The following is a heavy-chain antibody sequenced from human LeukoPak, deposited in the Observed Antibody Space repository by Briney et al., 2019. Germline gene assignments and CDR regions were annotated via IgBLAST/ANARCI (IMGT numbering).Heavy chain of an antibody. CDR2: IYTSGST. CDR3: ARENPVETHAVAFDI. J-gene: IGHJ3*02. Sequence: SETLSLTCTVSGGSISSYYWSWLRQPAGKGLEWIGRIYTSGSTNYNPPLKSRVTMSVDTSKNQFSLKLSSVTAADTAVYYCARENPVETHAVAFDIWGQGTMVTVSS. CDR1: GGSISSYY. D-gene: IGHD5-24*01. V-gene: IGHV4-4*07.